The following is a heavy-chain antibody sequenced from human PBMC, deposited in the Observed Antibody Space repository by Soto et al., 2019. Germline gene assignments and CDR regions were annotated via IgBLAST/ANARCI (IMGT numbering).Heavy chain of an antibody. CDR1: GGSFSGYY. V-gene: IGHV4-34*01. J-gene: IGHJ4*02. D-gene: IGHD3-16*02. CDR2: INHSGST. CDR3: ARGGRDYVWGSYRYTGYYFDY. Sequence: QVQLQQWGAGLLKPSETLSLTCAVYGGSFSGYYWSWIRQPPGKGLEWIGEINHSGSTNYNPSLKRRVTISVDPSKNQFSLKLSSVTAADTAVYYCARGGRDYVWGSYRYTGYYFDYWGQGTLVTVSS.